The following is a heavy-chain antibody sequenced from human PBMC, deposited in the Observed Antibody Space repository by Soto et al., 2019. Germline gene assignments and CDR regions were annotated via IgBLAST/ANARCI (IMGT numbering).Heavy chain of an antibody. D-gene: IGHD3-10*01. J-gene: IGHJ4*02. CDR1: GYTFTSYG. V-gene: IGHV1-18*01. Sequence: ASVKVSCKASGYTFTSYGISWVRQAPGQGLEWMGWISAYNGNTNYAQKLQGRVTMTTDTSTSTAYMELRSLRSDDTAVYYCARVIDYYGSGSYYNKFDYWGQGTLVTVSS. CDR3: ARVIDYYGSGSYYNKFDY. CDR2: ISAYNGNT.